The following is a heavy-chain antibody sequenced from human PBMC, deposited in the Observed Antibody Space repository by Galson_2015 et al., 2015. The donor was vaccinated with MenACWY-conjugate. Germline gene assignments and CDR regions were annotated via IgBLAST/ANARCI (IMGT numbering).Heavy chain of an antibody. CDR1: GFTFSTYW. Sequence: SLRLSCAASGFTFSTYWMRWVRQAPEKGLEWVANIIGDGSSKYYVDSMRGRFTISRDNAKNSLYLQMNSLRDEDTALYFCAKNLRNVDGVDLWGRGTLVTVSS. D-gene: IGHD5-12*01. CDR2: IIGDGSSK. J-gene: IGHJ2*01. V-gene: IGHV3-7*01. CDR3: AKNLRNVDGVDL.